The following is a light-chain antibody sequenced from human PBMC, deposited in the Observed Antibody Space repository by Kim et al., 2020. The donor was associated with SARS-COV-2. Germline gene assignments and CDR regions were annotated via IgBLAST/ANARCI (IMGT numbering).Light chain of an antibody. CDR2: YDN. CDR3: QVWISPSDWV. V-gene: IGLV3-21*04. Sequence: APGKTAPIPCGRNRIGDDSVHWYHGKPGQAPVLVIYYDNDRPSGMPERFSGSNSGNTATLTVSGVEAGDEADYYCQVWISPSDWVFGTGTKVTVL. CDR1: RIGDDS. J-gene: IGLJ1*01.